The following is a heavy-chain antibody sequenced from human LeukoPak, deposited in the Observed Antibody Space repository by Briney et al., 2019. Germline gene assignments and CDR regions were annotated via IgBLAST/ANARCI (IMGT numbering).Heavy chain of an antibody. CDR1: GGSITAGNHH. CDR3: ARLNPGYVTAPHDS. D-gene: IGHD3-16*01. Sequence: PSETLSLTCTVSGGSITAGNHHWGWIRQPPGKGLEWIGSVYYSGSIFSDTSHKSRVNISGDTSKNQFSLSLSSVTAADTAVYYCARLNPGYVTAPHDSWGQGMLVTVSS. CDR2: VYYSGSI. J-gene: IGHJ5*01. V-gene: IGHV4-39*01.